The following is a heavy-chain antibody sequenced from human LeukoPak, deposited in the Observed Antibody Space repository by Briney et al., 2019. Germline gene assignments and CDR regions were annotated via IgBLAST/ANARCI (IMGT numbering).Heavy chain of an antibody. CDR3: ARHFHPAETTGSYFDL. D-gene: IGHD4-17*01. CDR2: TFAGYSYT. CDR1: GYNFTPYW. J-gene: IGHJ2*01. Sequence: GESLKIPCQSSGYNFTPYWIVWVRPVPGKGLEWMGITFAGYSYTIYSPSFQGQVTISVDKSISTAYLQWSSLKASDTAMYYCARHFHPAETTGSYFDLWGRGTLVTVSA. V-gene: IGHV5-51*01.